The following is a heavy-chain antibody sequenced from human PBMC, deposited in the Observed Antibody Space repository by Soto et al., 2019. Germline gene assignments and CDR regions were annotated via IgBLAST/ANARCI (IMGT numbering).Heavy chain of an antibody. Sequence: QVQLVESGGGVVQPGRSLRLSCAASGFTFSSYAMHWVRQAPGKGLEWVAVISYDGSNKYYADSVKGRFTISRDNSKNTLYLQMNSLRAEDTAVYYCARGAGGAPSGWYYWYFDLWGRGTLVTVSS. CDR3: ARGAGGAPSGWYYWYFDL. J-gene: IGHJ2*01. CDR2: ISYDGSNK. CDR1: GFTFSSYA. V-gene: IGHV3-30-3*01. D-gene: IGHD6-19*01.